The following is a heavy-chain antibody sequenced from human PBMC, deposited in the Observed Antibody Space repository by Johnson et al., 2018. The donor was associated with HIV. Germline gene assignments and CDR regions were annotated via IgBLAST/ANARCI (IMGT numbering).Heavy chain of an antibody. J-gene: IGHJ3*02. CDR1: GFTFSSYG. Sequence: QVQLVESGGGVVQPGGSLRLSCAASGFTFSSYGMHWVRQAPGKGLEWVAFIRYDGSNKYYADSVKGRFTISRDNSKNTLFLQMNSLRAEDTAVYYCARDGQVYYNFWISSLAFDIWGQGTMVTVSS. V-gene: IGHV3-30*02. D-gene: IGHD3-3*01. CDR3: ARDGQVYYNFWISSLAFDI. CDR2: IRYDGSNK.